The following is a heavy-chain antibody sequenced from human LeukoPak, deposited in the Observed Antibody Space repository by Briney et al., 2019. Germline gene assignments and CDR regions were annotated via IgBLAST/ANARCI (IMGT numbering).Heavy chain of an antibody. V-gene: IGHV3-33*01. D-gene: IGHD4-17*01. CDR2: IWYDGSNK. J-gene: IGHJ4*02. Sequence: AGGSLRLSCAASGFTFSSYGMHWVRQAPGKGLEWVAVIWYDGSNKYYADSVKGRFTISRDNSKNTLYLQMNSLRAEDTAVYYCARVNGDYTACDYWGQGTLVTVSS. CDR1: GFTFSSYG. CDR3: ARVNGDYTACDY.